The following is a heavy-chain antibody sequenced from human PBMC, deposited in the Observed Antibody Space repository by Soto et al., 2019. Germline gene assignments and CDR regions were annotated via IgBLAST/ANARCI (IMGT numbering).Heavy chain of an antibody. J-gene: IGHJ4*02. D-gene: IGHD6-19*01. CDR2: ISGSGGST. CDR3: AKAGISSGWYYYFDY. CDR1: GLTFSSYA. V-gene: IGHV3-23*01. Sequence: GGSLRLSCAASGLTFSSYAMIWVRQAPGKGLEWVSAISGSGGSTYYADSVKGRFTISRDNSKNTLYLQMNSLRAEDTAVYYCAKAGISSGWYYYFDYWGQGTLVTVSS.